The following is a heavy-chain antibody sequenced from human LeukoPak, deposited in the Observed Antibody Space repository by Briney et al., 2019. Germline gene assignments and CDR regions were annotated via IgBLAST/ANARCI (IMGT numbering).Heavy chain of an antibody. CDR2: IYYSGST. D-gene: IGHD3-22*01. Sequence: SETLSLTCTVSGGSISSYYWSWIRQPPGKGLEWIGYIYYSGSTYYNPSLKSRVTISVDTSENQFSLKLSSVTAADTAVYYCARVGDYYDSSGALGYWGQGTLVTVSS. J-gene: IGHJ4*02. V-gene: IGHV4-59*12. CDR1: GGSISSYY. CDR3: ARVGDYYDSSGALGY.